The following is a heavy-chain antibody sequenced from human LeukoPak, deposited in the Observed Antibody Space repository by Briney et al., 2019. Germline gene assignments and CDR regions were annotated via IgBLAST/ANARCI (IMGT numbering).Heavy chain of an antibody. CDR3: ARDIAAASLPSGY. D-gene: IGHD6-13*01. CDR1: GFTFSSYA. Sequence: GGSLRLSCAASGFTFSSYAMHWVRQAPGKGLEWVAVISYDGSNKYYADSVKGRFTISRDNSKNTLYLQMNSLRAEDTAVYYCARDIAAASLPSGYWGQGTLVTVSS. J-gene: IGHJ4*02. V-gene: IGHV3-30-3*01. CDR2: ISYDGSNK.